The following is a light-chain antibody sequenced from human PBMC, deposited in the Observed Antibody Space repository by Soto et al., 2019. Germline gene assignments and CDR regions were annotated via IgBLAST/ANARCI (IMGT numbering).Light chain of an antibody. J-gene: IGLJ2*01. CDR1: TSNIGKNY. Sequence: HSVLTQPPSVSAAPGQRVTISCSGSTSNIGKNYVSWYQQLPGAAPKLLIYDNNKRPSGIPDRFSGSKSGTSATLGITGLQTGDEADYYCAAWDSSLSAVIFGGGTKLTVL. V-gene: IGLV1-51*01. CDR2: DNN. CDR3: AAWDSSLSAVI.